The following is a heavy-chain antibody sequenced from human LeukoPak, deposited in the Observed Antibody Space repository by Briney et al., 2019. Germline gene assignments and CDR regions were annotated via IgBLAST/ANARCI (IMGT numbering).Heavy chain of an antibody. CDR2: IDPSDSST. J-gene: IGHJ3*02. CDR1: GYSFTSYG. D-gene: IGHD6-19*01. CDR3: ASSDSSGRSVDAFDI. V-gene: IGHV5-10-1*01. Sequence: PGESFLTRCKGSGYSFTSYGVSWVRQMPGKGLEWMGRIDPSDSSTNYSPSFQGPVTISADKSISNAYLQWSSLKASDTAMYYCASSDSSGRSVDAFDIWGQVTIVTVSS.